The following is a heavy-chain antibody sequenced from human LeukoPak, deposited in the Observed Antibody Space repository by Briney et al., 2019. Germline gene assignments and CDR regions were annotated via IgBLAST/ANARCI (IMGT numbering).Heavy chain of an antibody. Sequence: PGGSLRLSCVVSGFTFSTYWMHWVRQAPGKGLVWVSRINGDGRETTYGDSVKGRFTISRDNAKSTLFLQMNSLRAEDTAVFYCARGGPGAYFDYWGQGTLVTVSS. J-gene: IGHJ4*02. V-gene: IGHV3-74*01. D-gene: IGHD1-14*01. CDR2: INGDGRET. CDR1: GFTFSTYW. CDR3: ARGGPGAYFDY.